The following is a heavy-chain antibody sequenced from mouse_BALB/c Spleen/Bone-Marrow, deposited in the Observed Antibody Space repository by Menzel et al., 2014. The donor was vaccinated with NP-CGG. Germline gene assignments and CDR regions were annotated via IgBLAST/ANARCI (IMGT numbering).Heavy chain of an antibody. V-gene: IGHV7-3*02. Sequence: DVMLVESGGGLVQPGGSLRLSCATSGFTFTDYYMSWVRQPPGKALEWLGFIRNKANGYTTECSTSMKGRFTISRDNSQSILYLQMNTLRAEDSATYYCARDRNFGSSWYFDVWGAGTTVTVSS. J-gene: IGHJ1*01. CDR1: GFTFTDYY. D-gene: IGHD1-1*01. CDR2: IRNKANGYTT. CDR3: ARDRNFGSSWYFDV.